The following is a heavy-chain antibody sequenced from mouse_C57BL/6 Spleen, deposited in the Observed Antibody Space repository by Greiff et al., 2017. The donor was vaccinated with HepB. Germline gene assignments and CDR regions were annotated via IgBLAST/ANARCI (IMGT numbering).Heavy chain of an antibody. CDR1: GYTFTSYW. D-gene: IGHD2-2*01. J-gene: IGHJ3*01. V-gene: IGHV1-55*01. CDR3: ARSGGYEGAWFAY. Sequence: QVQLQQPGAELVKPGASVKMSCKASGYTFTSYWITWVKQRPGQGLEWIGDIYPGSGSTNYNEKFKSKATLTVDTSSSPAYMQLSSLTSEDSAVYYGARSGGYEGAWFAYWGQGTLVTVSA. CDR2: IYPGSGST.